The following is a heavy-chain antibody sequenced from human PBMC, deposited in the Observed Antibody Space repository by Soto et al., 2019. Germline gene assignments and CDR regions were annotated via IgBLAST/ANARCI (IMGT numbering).Heavy chain of an antibody. CDR3: ARGVYYYDSSGYYPVY. Sequence: GGSLRLSCAASGFTFSSYAMHWVRQAPGKGLEWVAVISYDGSNKYYADSVKGRFTISRDNSKNTLYLQMNSLRAEDTAVYYWARGVYYYDSSGYYPVYWGQGTLVTVSS. J-gene: IGHJ4*02. CDR1: GFTFSSYA. CDR2: ISYDGSNK. D-gene: IGHD3-22*01. V-gene: IGHV3-30-3*01.